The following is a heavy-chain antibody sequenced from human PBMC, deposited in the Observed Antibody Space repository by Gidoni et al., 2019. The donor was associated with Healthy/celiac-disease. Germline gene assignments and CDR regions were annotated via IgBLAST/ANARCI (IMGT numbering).Heavy chain of an antibody. CDR2: IYYSGST. J-gene: IGHJ4*02. CDR3: ARLHPLYYFDY. CDR1: GGAISCSSYY. Sequence: QLQLQESGPGRVKPSETLSLTCTVSGGAISCSSYYWGWIRQPPGKGLEWIGSIYYSGSTYYNPSLKSRVTISVDTSKNQFSLKLSSVTAADTAVYSCARLHPLYYFDYWGQGTLVTVSS. V-gene: IGHV4-39*01.